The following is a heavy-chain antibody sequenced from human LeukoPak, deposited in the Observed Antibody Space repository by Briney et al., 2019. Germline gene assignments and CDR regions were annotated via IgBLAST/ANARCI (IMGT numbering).Heavy chain of an antibody. CDR1: GFSLSTSGVG. V-gene: IGHV2-5*02. D-gene: IGHD6-19*01. J-gene: IGHJ6*04. CDR2: LYWDDDK. CDR3: AHSSSGRYRMDV. Sequence: KESGPTLVKPTQTLTLTCTFSGFSLSTSGVGVGWIRQPPGKALEWLALLYWDDDKRYSPSLKSRLTITKDTSKNQVVLTVTDMDPVDTATYYCAHSSSGRYRMDVWGKGTTVTVSS.